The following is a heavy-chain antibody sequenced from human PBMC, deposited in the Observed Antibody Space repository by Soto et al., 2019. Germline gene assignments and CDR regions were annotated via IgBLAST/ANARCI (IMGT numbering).Heavy chain of an antibody. J-gene: IGHJ5*01. CDR2: IYYSGST. CDR3: ARDRHNNFFDS. CDR1: GASMSSGGYY. V-gene: IGHV4-31*03. Sequence: QVQLQESGPGLVKPSQTLSLTCTVSGASMSSGGYYWTWIPQSPGKGLEWIGYIYYSGSTYYNPSLESRVVISLDTSRSQFSLTLHSVTAADTAIYYCARDRHNNFFDSWGQGTLVTVSS. D-gene: IGHD4-4*01.